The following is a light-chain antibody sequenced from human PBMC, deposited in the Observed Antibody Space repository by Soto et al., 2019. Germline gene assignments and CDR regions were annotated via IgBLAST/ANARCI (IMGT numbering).Light chain of an antibody. CDR2: EAS. CDR3: QQYNNYPT. V-gene: IGKV1-5*03. CDR1: QNIDTW. Sequence: DVQMTQSPSTLSASVGDRVTITCRASQNIDTWVAWYQQKPGKAPKLLIYEASTLKSWVPSWFSGSGSETEFTLTISGLQPDDFATYYCQQYNNYPTFGGGTKVEIK. J-gene: IGKJ4*01.